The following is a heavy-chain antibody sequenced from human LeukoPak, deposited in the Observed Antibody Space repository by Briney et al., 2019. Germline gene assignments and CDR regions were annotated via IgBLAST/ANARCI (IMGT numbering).Heavy chain of an antibody. CDR2: IYYSGST. V-gene: IGHV4-59*08. CDR3: ARLFGSGWFDP. Sequence: SETLSLTCTVSGGGLSYYWSWIRQPPGKGLEWIGYIYYSGSTNYNPSLKGRVTISVDTSKNQFSLKLSSVTAADTAVYYCARLFGSGWFDPWGQGTLVTVSS. J-gene: IGHJ5*02. CDR1: GGGLSYY. D-gene: IGHD3-10*01.